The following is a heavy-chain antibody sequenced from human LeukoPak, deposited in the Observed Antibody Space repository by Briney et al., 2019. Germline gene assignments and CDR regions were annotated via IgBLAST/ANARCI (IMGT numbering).Heavy chain of an antibody. CDR1: GFTFDDYA. Sequence: GGSLRLSCAASGFTFDDYAMHWVRQAPGKGLEWVASINHNGNVNYYVDSVKGRFTISRDNAKNTLYLQMSNLRAEDTAVYFCARGGGLDVWGQGATVTVSS. J-gene: IGHJ6*02. CDR2: INHNGNVN. CDR3: ARGGGLDV. D-gene: IGHD3-16*01. V-gene: IGHV3-7*03.